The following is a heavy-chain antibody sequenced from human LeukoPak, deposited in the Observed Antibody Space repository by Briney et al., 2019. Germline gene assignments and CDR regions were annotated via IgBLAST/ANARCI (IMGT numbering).Heavy chain of an antibody. Sequence: GGSLRLSCAASGFTVSSNYMSWVRQAPGKGLEWVSVIYSGGSTYYADSVKGRFTISRDNSKNTLYLQMNSLRAEDTAVYYCAGDYCSSTSCSLDYWGQGTLVTVSS. V-gene: IGHV3-66*01. D-gene: IGHD2-2*01. CDR2: IYSGGST. CDR3: AGDYCSSTSCSLDY. CDR1: GFTVSSNY. J-gene: IGHJ4*02.